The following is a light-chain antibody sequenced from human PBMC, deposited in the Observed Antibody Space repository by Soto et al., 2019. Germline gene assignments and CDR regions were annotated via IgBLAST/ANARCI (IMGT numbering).Light chain of an antibody. CDR2: KAS. CDR1: QSISTW. V-gene: IGKV1-5*03. Sequence: DIQMTQSPSTLSASVGDRVTITSRACQSISTWLAWYHQKPGKAPKLLIYKASSLESGVPSRFSGSGSGTEFTLTINSLQPDDFATYYCQQYDAYPCTFGQGTKLDI. CDR3: QQYDAYPCT. J-gene: IGKJ2*02.